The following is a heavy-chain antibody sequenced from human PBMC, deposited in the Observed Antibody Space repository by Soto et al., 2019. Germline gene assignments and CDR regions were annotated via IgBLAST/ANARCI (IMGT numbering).Heavy chain of an antibody. J-gene: IGHJ5*02. CDR3: ARVPDR. Sequence: PSETPSLTGAASGASISSDGYSWSWIRQPPGKGLEWIGYIYHSGNTYYNPSLKSRVTISVDRSKNQFSLKLSSVTAADTAVYYCARVPDRWGQGTLVT. CDR2: IYHSGNT. V-gene: IGHV4-30-2*01. CDR1: GASISSDGYS. D-gene: IGHD2-2*01.